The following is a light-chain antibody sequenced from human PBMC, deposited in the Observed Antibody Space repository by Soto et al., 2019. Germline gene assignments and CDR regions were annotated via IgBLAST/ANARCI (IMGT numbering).Light chain of an antibody. Sequence: DIVMTQSPDSLAMSLGERATINCKSSQSILFSSNNKNYLTWYQQKPGQPPKPLIYWASTRESGVPDRFSGSGSGTDFTLTISRLQAEDVAVYYCQQYYSTPVPFGGGTKVEIK. V-gene: IGKV4-1*01. CDR2: WAS. J-gene: IGKJ4*01. CDR1: QSILFSSNNKNY. CDR3: QQYYSTPVP.